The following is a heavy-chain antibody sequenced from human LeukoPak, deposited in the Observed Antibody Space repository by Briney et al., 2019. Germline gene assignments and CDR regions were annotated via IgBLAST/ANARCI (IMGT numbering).Heavy chain of an antibody. CDR3: AREGKSMAPFDY. CDR2: ISYDGSNK. Sequence: GRSLRLSCAASGFTFSSYAMHWVRQAPGKGLEWVAVISYDGSNKYYADSVKGRFTISRDNSKNTLYLQMNSQRAEDTAVYYCAREGKSMAPFDYWGQGTLVTVSS. J-gene: IGHJ4*02. CDR1: GFTFSSYA. V-gene: IGHV3-30*04. D-gene: IGHD2/OR15-2a*01.